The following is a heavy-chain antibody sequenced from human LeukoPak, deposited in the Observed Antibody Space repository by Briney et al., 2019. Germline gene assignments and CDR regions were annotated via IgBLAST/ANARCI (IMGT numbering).Heavy chain of an antibody. V-gene: IGHV4-34*01. D-gene: IGHD4-17*01. CDR2: INHSGGT. CDR3: ARGRARSPYGDYVKYYYYYYMDV. J-gene: IGHJ6*03. CDR1: GGSFSGYY. Sequence: SETLSLTCAVYGGSFSGYYWSWIRQPPGKGLEWIGEINHSGGTNYNPSLKSRVTISVDTSKNQFSLKLSSVTAADTAVYYCARGRARSPYGDYVKYYYYYYMDVWGKGTTVTVSS.